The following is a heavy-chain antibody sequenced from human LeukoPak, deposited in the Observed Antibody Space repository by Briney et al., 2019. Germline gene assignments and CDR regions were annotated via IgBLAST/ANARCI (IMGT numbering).Heavy chain of an antibody. Sequence: SETLSLTCIVSGGSISSSSYYWGWIRQPPGKGLGWIGRIYYSGSTYYNPSLKSRVTISVDTSKNQFSLKLSSVTAADTAVYYCARGKGRPVYSSRRSHNWFDPWGQGTLVTVSS. CDR2: IYYSGST. CDR3: ARGKGRPVYSSRRSHNWFDP. CDR1: GGSISSSSYY. V-gene: IGHV4-39*07. J-gene: IGHJ5*02. D-gene: IGHD6-13*01.